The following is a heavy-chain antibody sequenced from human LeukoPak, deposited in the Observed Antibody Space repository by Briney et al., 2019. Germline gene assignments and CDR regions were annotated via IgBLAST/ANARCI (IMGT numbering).Heavy chain of an antibody. CDR2: ISSSSIYI. D-gene: IGHD6-19*01. V-gene: IGHV3-21*01. J-gene: IGHJ4*02. CDR1: GFTFSSYS. CDR3: ARDPNSSGWPFDY. Sequence: PGGSLRLSCAASGFTFSSYSMHWVRQAPGKGLEWVSSISSSSIYIYYADSVKGRFTISRDNVKNSLYLQMNSLRAEDTAVYYCARDPNSSGWPFDYGAQGIRDRVSS.